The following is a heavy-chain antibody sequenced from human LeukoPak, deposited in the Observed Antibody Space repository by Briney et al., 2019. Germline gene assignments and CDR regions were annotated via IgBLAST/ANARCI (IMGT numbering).Heavy chain of an antibody. CDR3: ARDSRPQEQGYSYGYGGFDY. J-gene: IGHJ4*02. Sequence: PGRSLRLSCAASGFTFSIYAMHWVRQAPGKGLEWVAVILYDGSNKYCAGSVKGRFTISRDNSKNTLSLQMNGLRAEDTAVYYCARDSRPQEQGYSYGYGGFDYWGQGTLVTVSS. CDR1: GFTFSIYA. V-gene: IGHV3-30-3*01. CDR2: ILYDGSNK. D-gene: IGHD5-18*01.